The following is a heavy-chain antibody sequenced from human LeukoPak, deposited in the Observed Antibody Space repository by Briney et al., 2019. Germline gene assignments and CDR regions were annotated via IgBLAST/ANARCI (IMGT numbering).Heavy chain of an antibody. CDR2: IYYSGST. CDR1: GYSISSGYY. CDR3: ARTTEGGYTYDYFYYYYMDV. V-gene: IGHV4-61*01. Sequence: SETLPLTCTVSGYSISSGYYWGWIRQPLGKGLEWIGYIYYSGSTNYNPSLKSRVTISVDTSKNQFSLKLSSVTAADTAVYYCARTTEGGYTYDYFYYYYMDVWGKGTTVTISS. D-gene: IGHD5-18*01. J-gene: IGHJ6*03.